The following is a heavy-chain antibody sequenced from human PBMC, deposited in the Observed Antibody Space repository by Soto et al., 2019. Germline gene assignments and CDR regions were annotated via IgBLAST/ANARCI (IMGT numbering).Heavy chain of an antibody. Sequence: PGGSLRLSCAASGFTFSSYGMHWVRQAPGKGLEWVAVISYDGSNKYYADSVKGRFTISRDNSKNTLYLQMNSLRAEDTAVYYCAKDVRGFSYGYDYWGQGTLVTVSS. J-gene: IGHJ4*02. CDR2: ISYDGSNK. CDR3: AKDVRGFSYGYDY. V-gene: IGHV3-30*18. D-gene: IGHD5-18*01. CDR1: GFTFSSYG.